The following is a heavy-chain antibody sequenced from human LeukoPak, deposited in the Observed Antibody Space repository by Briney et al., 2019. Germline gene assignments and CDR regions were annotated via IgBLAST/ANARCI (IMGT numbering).Heavy chain of an antibody. Sequence: ASVKVSCKASGGTFSSYAISWVRQAPGQGLEWMGGIIPIFGTANYAQKFQGRVTITADESTSTAYMELSSLRSEDTAVYYCARGRCSSTSCYGVHYYYYMDVWGKGTTVTVSS. J-gene: IGHJ6*03. CDR1: GGTFSSYA. D-gene: IGHD2-2*01. CDR2: IIPIFGTA. CDR3: ARGRCSSTSCYGVHYYYYMDV. V-gene: IGHV1-69*01.